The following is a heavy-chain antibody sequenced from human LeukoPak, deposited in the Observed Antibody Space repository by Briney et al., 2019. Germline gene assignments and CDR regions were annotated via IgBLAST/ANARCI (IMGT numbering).Heavy chain of an antibody. V-gene: IGHV5-51*01. CDR2: IYPDDSDI. J-gene: IGHJ4*02. D-gene: IGHD4-17*01. CDR3: ATFSNYGDFFDF. Sequence: GESLKISCQGSGHSFTSRWIAWVRQMPGKALEWMGIIYPDDSDIRYNPSFQGQVTMSADKSVNVAYLQWSCLQPSHTAMYYCATFSNYGDFFDFWGQGTLVTVSS. CDR1: GHSFTSRW.